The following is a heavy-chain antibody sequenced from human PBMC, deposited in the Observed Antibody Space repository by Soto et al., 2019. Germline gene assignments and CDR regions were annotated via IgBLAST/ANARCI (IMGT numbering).Heavy chain of an antibody. CDR3: ARVGRVPAAIYYYYYYMDV. V-gene: IGHV3-7*01. CDR2: IKQDGSEK. D-gene: IGHD2-2*01. J-gene: IGHJ6*03. Sequence: GGSLRLSCAASGFTFSSYWMSWVRQAPGKGLEWVANIKQDGSEKYYVDSVKGRFTISRDNAKNSLYLQMNSLRAEDTAVYYCARVGRVPAAIYYYYYYMDVWGKGTTVTVSS. CDR1: GFTFSSYW.